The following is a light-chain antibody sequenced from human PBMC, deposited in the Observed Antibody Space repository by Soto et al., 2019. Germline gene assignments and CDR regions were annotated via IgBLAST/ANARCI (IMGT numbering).Light chain of an antibody. CDR2: ATS. Sequence: ENVLTQYPGTLSLSPGERATLSCRASQSLSINYVAWYQQRPGQAPRLLIYATSSRAAGIPDRFSGSGSGTDFTLDISRLEPEDFAVYYCQEYENTPGTFGRGTRLEIK. J-gene: IGKJ5*01. CDR3: QEYENTPGT. V-gene: IGKV3-20*01. CDR1: QSLSINY.